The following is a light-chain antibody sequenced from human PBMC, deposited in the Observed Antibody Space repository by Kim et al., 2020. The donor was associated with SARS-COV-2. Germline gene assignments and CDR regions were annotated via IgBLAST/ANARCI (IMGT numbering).Light chain of an antibody. Sequence: SPGERATLSCRASQNIGSNSLSWYQQKSGQAPRLLIFGASSRATGIADRFSGGGSGTDFTLIITRLEPEDFAMYYCQHYGSSAWTFGQGTKVEIK. CDR1: QNIGSNS. CDR3: QHYGSSAWT. CDR2: GAS. V-gene: IGKV3-20*01. J-gene: IGKJ1*01.